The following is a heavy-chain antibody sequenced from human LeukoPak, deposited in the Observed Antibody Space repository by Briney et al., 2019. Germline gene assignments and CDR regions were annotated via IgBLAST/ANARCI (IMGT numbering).Heavy chain of an antibody. CDR3: ARGGLIVVVPAATRNWFDP. V-gene: IGHV4-34*01. D-gene: IGHD2-2*01. Sequence: SETLSLTCAVYGGSFSGYYWSWIRQPPGKGLEWIGEINHSGSTSYNPSLKSRVTISVDTSKNQFSLKLSSVTAADTAVYYCARGGLIVVVPAATRNWFDPWGQGTLVTVSS. CDR2: INHSGST. J-gene: IGHJ5*02. CDR1: GGSFSGYY.